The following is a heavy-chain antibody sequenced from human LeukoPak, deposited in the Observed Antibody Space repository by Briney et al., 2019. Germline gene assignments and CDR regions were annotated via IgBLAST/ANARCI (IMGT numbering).Heavy chain of an antibody. CDR2: INQDGSEK. Sequence: GGSLRLSCAASGFTFGSSWMTWVRQAPGKGLEWVANINQDGSEKYYVDSVRGRFTISRDNARNSLYLQMHSLRAEDTAVFYCTGHYGMNVWGQGTTVTVSS. CDR1: GFTFGSSW. CDR3: TGHYGMNV. V-gene: IGHV3-7*01. J-gene: IGHJ6*02.